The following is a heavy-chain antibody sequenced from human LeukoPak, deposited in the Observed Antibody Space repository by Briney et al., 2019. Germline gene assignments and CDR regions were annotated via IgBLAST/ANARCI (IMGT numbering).Heavy chain of an antibody. D-gene: IGHD3-22*01. V-gene: IGHV4-39*07. J-gene: IGHJ3*02. CDR1: GGSISSSSYY. CDR2: IYYSGST. CDR3: ARDFTMIVVVQRVAFDI. Sequence: SETLSLTCTVSGGSISSSSYYWGWIRQPPGTGLEWIGSIYYSGSTYYNPSLKSRDTISVDTSKNQFSLKLSSVTAADTAVYYCARDFTMIVVVQRVAFDIWGQGTMVTVSS.